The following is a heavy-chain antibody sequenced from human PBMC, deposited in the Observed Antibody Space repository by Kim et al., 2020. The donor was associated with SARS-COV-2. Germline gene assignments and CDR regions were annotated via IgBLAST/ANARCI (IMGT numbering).Heavy chain of an antibody. CDR3: ARAGSSGWHSYWYFDL. CDR1: GFTFSSYD. J-gene: IGHJ2*01. CDR2: IGTAGDT. Sequence: GGSLRLSCAASGFTFSSYDMHWVRQATGKGLEWVSAIGTAGDTYYPGSVKGRFTISRENAKNSLYLQMNSLRAGDTAVYYCARAGSSGWHSYWYFDLWGRGTLVTVSS. V-gene: IGHV3-13*01. D-gene: IGHD6-19*01.